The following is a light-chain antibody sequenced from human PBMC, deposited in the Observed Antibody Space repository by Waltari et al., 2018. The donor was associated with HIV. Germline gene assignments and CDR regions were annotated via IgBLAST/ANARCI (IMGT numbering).Light chain of an antibody. J-gene: IGLJ2*01. CDR3: AAWNDGLTGSVV. Sequence: HSILTQPPSASGSPGEGVIISCSGNDSNIGASPVNWYQQLPRASPTLIIYNDVRRPSGVPDRFSGSKFGTSAALSIGGLQSDDEADYYCAAWNDGLTGSVVFGGGTRVTVL. CDR2: NDV. V-gene: IGLV1-44*01. CDR1: DSNIGASP.